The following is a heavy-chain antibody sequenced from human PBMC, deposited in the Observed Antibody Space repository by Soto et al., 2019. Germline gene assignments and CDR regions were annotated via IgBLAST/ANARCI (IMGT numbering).Heavy chain of an antibody. CDR2: ITGSGRST. CDR3: ANSYGDYAGGEFFQH. J-gene: IGHJ1*01. D-gene: IGHD4-17*01. Sequence: EVQLLESGGDLVQPGGSLRLSCALSGFTFSNYAMNWVRQAPGKGLEWVSAITGSGRSTYYAESVKGRFTISRDNSKNTLYLQMNSLRAEDTAVYYCANSYGDYAGGEFFQHWGQCTLVTVSS. CDR1: GFTFSNYA. V-gene: IGHV3-23*01.